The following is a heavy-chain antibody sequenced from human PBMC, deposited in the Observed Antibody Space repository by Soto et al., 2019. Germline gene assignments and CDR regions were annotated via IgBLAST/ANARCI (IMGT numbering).Heavy chain of an antibody. CDR1: GFTFSSYA. Sequence: PGGSLRLSCAASGFTFSSYAMSWVRQAPGKGLEWVSAISGSGGSTYYADSVKGRFTISRDNSKNTLYLQMNSLRAEDTAVYYCAKEYYYDSSGYYPLDYWGQGTLVTVSS. D-gene: IGHD3-22*01. CDR2: ISGSGGST. J-gene: IGHJ4*02. CDR3: AKEYYYDSSGYYPLDY. V-gene: IGHV3-23*01.